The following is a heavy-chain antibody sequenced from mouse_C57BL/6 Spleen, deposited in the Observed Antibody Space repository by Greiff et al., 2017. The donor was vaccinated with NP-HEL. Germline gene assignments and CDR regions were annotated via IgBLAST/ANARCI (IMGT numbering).Heavy chain of an antibody. CDR3: AREGKDSSGYLDY. D-gene: IGHD3-2*02. V-gene: IGHV1-50*01. CDR2: IDPSDSYT. CDR1: GYTFTSYW. Sequence: QVQLQQPGAELVKPGASVKLSCKASGYTFTSYWMQWVKQRPGQGLEWIGEIDPSDSYTNYNQKFKGKATLTVDTSSSTAYMQLSSLTSEDSAVYYCAREGKDSSGYLDYWGQGTTLTVSS. J-gene: IGHJ2*01.